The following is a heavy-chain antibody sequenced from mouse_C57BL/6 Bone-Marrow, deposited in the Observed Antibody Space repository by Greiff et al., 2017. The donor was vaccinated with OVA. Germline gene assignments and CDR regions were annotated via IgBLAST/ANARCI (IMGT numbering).Heavy chain of an antibody. J-gene: IGHJ3*01. CDR2: IDPSDRYT. V-gene: IGHV1-69*01. Sequence: QVQLQQPGAELVMPGASVKLSCKASGYTFTRYWMHWVKQRPGKGLEWIGEIDPSDRYTTSNQKFKGKSTLTVDKSSSTAYMKLSSLTSEDSAVYYCARSGGGSSFAYWGQGTLVTVSA. CDR1: GYTFTRYW. D-gene: IGHD1-1*02. CDR3: ARSGGGSSFAY.